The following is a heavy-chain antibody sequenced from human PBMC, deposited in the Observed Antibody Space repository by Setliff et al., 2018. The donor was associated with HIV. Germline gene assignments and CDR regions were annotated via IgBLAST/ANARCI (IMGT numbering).Heavy chain of an antibody. V-gene: IGHV4-39*07. CDR2: IFYTGST. Sequence: SETLSLTCTVSRGSISSTTYFWGWIRQPPGKGLEWIGNIFYTGSTYYNPSLKSRVTISLDTSNRQFSLKLSSVTAADTAVYYCARDRLGRGGSCYSDWGQGTLVTVSS. J-gene: IGHJ4*02. CDR3: ARDRLGRGGSCYSD. D-gene: IGHD3-22*01. CDR1: RGSISSTTYF.